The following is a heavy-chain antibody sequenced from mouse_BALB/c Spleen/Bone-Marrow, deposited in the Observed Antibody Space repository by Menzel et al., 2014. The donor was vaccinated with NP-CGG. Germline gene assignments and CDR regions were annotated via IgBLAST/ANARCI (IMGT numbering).Heavy chain of an antibody. V-gene: IGHV1S81*02. Sequence: QVKLQQPGAELVKPGASVKLSCKASGYTFTSYYMNWVKQRPGQGLEWFGEINPSNGGTKFNEKFKNKATLTVDKSSSTAYMQLSSLASEDSAVYYCSRGRRDALDYWGQGTSVTVSS. J-gene: IGHJ4*01. CDR3: SRGRRDALDY. CDR1: GYTFTSYY. CDR2: INPSNGGT.